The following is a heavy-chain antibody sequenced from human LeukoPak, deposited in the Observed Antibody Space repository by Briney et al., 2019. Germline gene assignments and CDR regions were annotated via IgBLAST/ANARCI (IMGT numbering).Heavy chain of an antibody. V-gene: IGHV3-23*01. D-gene: IGHD7-27*01. CDR3: ASGDRGPLLY. CDR2: FSGSGGST. Sequence: PGGSLRLSFAASGFTFSSYAMSWVRQAPGKGLECISGFSGSGGSTYYADSVKGRFTISRDNSKNTLYLQMNSLRAEDTAVYYCASGDRGPLLYWGQGTLVTVSS. J-gene: IGHJ4*02. CDR1: GFTFSSYA.